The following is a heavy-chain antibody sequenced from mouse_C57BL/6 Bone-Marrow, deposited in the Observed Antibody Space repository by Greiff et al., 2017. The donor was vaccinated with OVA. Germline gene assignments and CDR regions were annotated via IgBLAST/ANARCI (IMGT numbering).Heavy chain of an antibody. D-gene: IGHD1-1*01. J-gene: IGHJ2*01. V-gene: IGHV14-3*01. CDR3: ARRYYGSRDYFDY. Sequence: EVMLVESVAELVRPGASVKLSCTASGFNIKNTYMHWVKQRPEQGLEWIGRIDPANGNTKYAPKFQGKATITADTSSNTAYLQLSSLTSEDTAIYYCARRYYGSRDYFDYWGQGTTLTVSS. CDR1: GFNIKNTY. CDR2: IDPANGNT.